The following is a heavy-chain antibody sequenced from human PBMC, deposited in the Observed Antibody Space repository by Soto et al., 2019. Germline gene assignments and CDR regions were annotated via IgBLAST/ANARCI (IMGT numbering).Heavy chain of an antibody. CDR2: IVVGSGNT. CDR3: AAFSCSGGSCYSNDAFDI. Sequence: SVKISCKASGFTFPSSAMQWVRQARRQRLEWIGWIVVGSGNTNYAQKFQERVTITRDMSTSTAYMELSSLRSEDTAVYYCAAFSCSGGSCYSNDAFDIWGQGTMVTVSS. V-gene: IGHV1-58*02. D-gene: IGHD2-15*01. CDR1: GFTFPSSA. J-gene: IGHJ3*02.